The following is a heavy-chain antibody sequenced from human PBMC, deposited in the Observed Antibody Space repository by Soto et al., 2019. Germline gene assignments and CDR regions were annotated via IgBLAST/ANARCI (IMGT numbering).Heavy chain of an antibody. CDR2: IYHSGST. CDR1: GGSITSNGHS. V-gene: IGHV4-30-2*01. D-gene: IGHD3-10*01. CDR3: ARGRGIQLWLDS. Sequence: QLQLRESGSGLVKPSQTLSLTCAVSGGSITSNGHSWSWIRQPPGKGLEWMGYIYHSGSTYSDPSLTGRVTMSLDTSNNHFSLKLTSVTAADTAVYYCARGRGIQLWLDSWGQGTLVTVSS. J-gene: IGHJ5*01.